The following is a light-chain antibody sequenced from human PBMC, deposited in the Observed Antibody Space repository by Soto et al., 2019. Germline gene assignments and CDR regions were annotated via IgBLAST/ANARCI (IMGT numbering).Light chain of an antibody. CDR3: QQLNSFPIT. Sequence: DIQLTQSPSFLSASVGDRVTITCRASQGISSYLAWYQQKPGKAPKLLIYAASTLQSGVPSRFSGSGSGTEFTLTISILQPEDFATYYCQQLNSFPITFGQGTRLEMK. J-gene: IGKJ5*01. CDR2: AAS. V-gene: IGKV1-9*01. CDR1: QGISSY.